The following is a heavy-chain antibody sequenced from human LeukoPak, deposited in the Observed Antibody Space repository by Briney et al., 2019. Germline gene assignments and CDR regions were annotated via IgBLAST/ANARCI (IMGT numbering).Heavy chain of an antibody. CDR2: ISSSGSTI. V-gene: IGHV3-11*04. Sequence: GGSLRLSCAASGFTFSDYYMGWIRQAPGKGLEWVSYISSSGSTIYYADSVKGRFTISRDNSKNTLYLQMNSLRAEDTAVYYCAREKKRELGIVLDYWGQGTLVTVSS. J-gene: IGHJ4*02. D-gene: IGHD7-27*01. CDR3: AREKKRELGIVLDY. CDR1: GFTFSDYY.